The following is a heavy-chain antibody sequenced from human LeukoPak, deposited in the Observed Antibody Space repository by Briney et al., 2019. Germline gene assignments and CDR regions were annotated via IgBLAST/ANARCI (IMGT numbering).Heavy chain of an antibody. CDR1: GFTFSSYS. D-gene: IGHD6-13*01. V-gene: IGHV3-48*02. CDR2: ISSSSSTI. CDR3: ARDSSSWYLDYFDY. J-gene: IGHJ4*02. Sequence: GSLRLSCAASGFTFSSYSMNWVRQAPGKGLEWVSYISSSSSTIYYADSVKGRFTISRDNAKNSLYLQMNSLRDEDTAVYYCARDSSSWYLDYFDYWGQGTLVTVSS.